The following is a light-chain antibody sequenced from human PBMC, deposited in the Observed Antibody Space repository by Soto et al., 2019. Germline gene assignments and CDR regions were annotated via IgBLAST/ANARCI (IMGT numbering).Light chain of an antibody. CDR3: LITYSWARPYV. J-gene: IGLJ1*01. CDR1: TGAVTSGHY. Sequence: QAVVTQEPSLTVSPGGTITLTYGSSTGAVTSGHYPYWFQQKPGQAPRTLIYDTSNRHSWTPARFSGSLLGGKAALTLSGAQPEDESEYYCLITYSWARPYVFGTGTKVTVL. CDR2: DTS. V-gene: IGLV7-46*01.